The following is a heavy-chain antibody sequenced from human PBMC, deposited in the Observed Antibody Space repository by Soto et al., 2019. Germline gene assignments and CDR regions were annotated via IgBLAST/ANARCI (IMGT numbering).Heavy chain of an antibody. V-gene: IGHV1-46*01. CDR1: GYTFTGYS. Sequence: ASVKVSCKASGYTFTGYSMHWVRQAPGQGLEWMGIINPSSGSTSYAQKFQGRVTMTRDTSTSTVYMELSSLRSDDTAVYYCARDHPRTGDAPGMSSPGGQGTLFPVSS. CDR3: ARDHPRTGDAPGMSSP. CDR2: INPSSGST. D-gene: IGHD7-27*01. J-gene: IGHJ5*02.